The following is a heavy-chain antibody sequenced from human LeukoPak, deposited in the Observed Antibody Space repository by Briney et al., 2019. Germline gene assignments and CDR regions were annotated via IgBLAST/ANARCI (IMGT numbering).Heavy chain of an antibody. J-gene: IGHJ4*02. D-gene: IGHD1-1*01. CDR2: IYYSGST. CDR3: ARGAWNWNYFDY. V-gene: IGHV4-61*01. Sequence: SETLSLTCTVSGGSVSSGSYYWSWIRQPPGKGLEWFGYIYYSGSTNYNPSLKSRVTISVDTSKNQFSLKLSSVTAADTAVYYCARGAWNWNYFDYWGQGTLVTVSS. CDR1: GGSVSSGSYY.